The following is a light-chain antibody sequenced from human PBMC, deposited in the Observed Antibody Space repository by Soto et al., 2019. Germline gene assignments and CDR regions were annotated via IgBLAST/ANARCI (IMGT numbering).Light chain of an antibody. Sequence: QSVLTQPPSASVTPGQRVTISCSGSSSNIGSNTVSWYQQVPGTAPKLLIYSNNQRPSGVPDRFSGSKSGTSASLATSGLQSEDEADYYCAAWDDSLNALVFGTGTKVTVL. J-gene: IGLJ1*01. CDR2: SNN. V-gene: IGLV1-44*01. CDR3: AAWDDSLNALV. CDR1: SSNIGSNT.